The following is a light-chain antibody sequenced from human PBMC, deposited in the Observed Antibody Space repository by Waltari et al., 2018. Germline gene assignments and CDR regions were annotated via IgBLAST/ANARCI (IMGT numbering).Light chain of an antibody. CDR1: QNINTD. CDR2: DAY. J-gene: IGKJ1*01. Sequence: EVLLTRSPATLSLSPGDSATLLCRASQNINTDLGWYQQKPGQAPRLLISDAYNRAAGTPVRFSGRGSGTDFTLTISSLEPEDFALYYCQQRYSWPRTFGQGTKVEIK. CDR3: QQRYSWPRT. V-gene: IGKV3-11*01.